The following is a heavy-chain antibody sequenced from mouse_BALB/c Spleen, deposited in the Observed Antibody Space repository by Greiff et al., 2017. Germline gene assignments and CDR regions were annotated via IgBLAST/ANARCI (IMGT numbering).Heavy chain of an antibody. CDR3: AKGGGNFFDY. Sequence: EVKLMESGGGLVKPGGSLKLSCAASGFTFSSYAMSWVRQSPEKRLEWVAEISSGGSYTYYPDTVTGRFTISRDNAKNTLYLEMSSLRSEDTAMYYCAKGGGNFFDYWGQGTTLTVSS. D-gene: IGHD2-1*01. CDR1: GFTFSSYA. J-gene: IGHJ2*01. V-gene: IGHV5-9-4*01. CDR2: ISSGGSYT.